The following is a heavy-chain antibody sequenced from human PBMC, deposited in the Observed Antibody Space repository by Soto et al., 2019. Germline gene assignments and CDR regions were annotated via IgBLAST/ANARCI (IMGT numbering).Heavy chain of an antibody. Sequence: ASVKVSCKACGDTFTSNGINWVRQATGQGLEWMGWMNPNSGNAGYAQKFQGRVTMTRDTSINTAYMELSSLRSEDTAVYYCARVGSGYLLYYYYYMDVWGKGTTLTVSS. J-gene: IGHJ6*03. D-gene: IGHD5-12*01. CDR3: ARVGSGYLLYYYYYMDV. CDR2: MNPNSGNA. CDR1: GDTFTSNG. V-gene: IGHV1-8*01.